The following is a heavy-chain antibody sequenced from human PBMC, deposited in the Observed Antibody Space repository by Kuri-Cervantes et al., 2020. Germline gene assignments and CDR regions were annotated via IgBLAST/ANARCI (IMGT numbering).Heavy chain of an antibody. CDR2: MNPNSGNT. Sequence: ASVKVSCKASGYTFTSYDINWVRQATGQGLEWMGWMNPNSGNTGYAQKFQGRVTMTRNTSISTAYMELSSLRSEDTAVYYCARVGYYDSSGYLTPRFDYWGQGTLVTVSS. V-gene: IGHV1-8*02. CDR3: ARVGYYDSSGYLTPRFDY. D-gene: IGHD3-22*01. CDR1: GYTFTSYD. J-gene: IGHJ4*02.